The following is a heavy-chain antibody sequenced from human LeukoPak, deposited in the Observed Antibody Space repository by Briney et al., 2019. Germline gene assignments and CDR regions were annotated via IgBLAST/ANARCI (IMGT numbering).Heavy chain of an antibody. J-gene: IGHJ5*02. CDR3: ARDTLIAAPKTGTVTRIGWFDP. Sequence: GGSLRLSCAASGFTFNTYWMHWVRQAPGKGLLWVSPINPDGTVTTYADSVKGRFTISRDNAKNTLYLQMNSLRAEDTAVYYCARDTLIAAPKTGTVTRIGWFDPWGQGTLVTVSS. CDR1: GFTFNTYW. D-gene: IGHD6-13*01. V-gene: IGHV3-74*01. CDR2: INPDGTVT.